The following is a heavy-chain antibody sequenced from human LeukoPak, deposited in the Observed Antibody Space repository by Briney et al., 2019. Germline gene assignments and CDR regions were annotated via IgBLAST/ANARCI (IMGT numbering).Heavy chain of an antibody. Sequence: GGSLRLSCAASGFTFSTYAMSWVRQAPGKGLELVSSISDNGGRKFYADSVRGRLTIARDNSRSPLYLQLHSLRADDPAVYYCARSTLSCSTTSCFTGDFDYWGQGTLVTVSS. J-gene: IGHJ4*02. CDR2: ISDNGGRK. D-gene: IGHD2-2*02. V-gene: IGHV3-23*01. CDR3: ARSTLSCSTTSCFTGDFDY. CDR1: GFTFSTYA.